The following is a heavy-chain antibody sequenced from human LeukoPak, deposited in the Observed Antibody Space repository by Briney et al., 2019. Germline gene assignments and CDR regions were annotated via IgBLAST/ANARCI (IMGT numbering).Heavy chain of an antibody. CDR3: ARARTVGGSWGYYYYMDV. J-gene: IGHJ6*03. CDR1: GGTFSSYA. Sequence: SVKVSCKASGGTFSSYAISWVRQAPGQGLEWMGGIIPIFGTANYAQKFQGRVTITADESTSTAYMELSSLRSEDTAVYYCARARTVGGSWGYYYYMDVWGKGTTVTVSS. V-gene: IGHV1-69*01. D-gene: IGHD3-16*01. CDR2: IIPIFGTA.